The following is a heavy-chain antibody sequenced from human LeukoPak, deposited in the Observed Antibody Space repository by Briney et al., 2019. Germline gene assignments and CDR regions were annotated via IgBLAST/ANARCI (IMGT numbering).Heavy chain of an antibody. D-gene: IGHD3-9*01. V-gene: IGHV4-59*01. Sequence: SETLSLTCTVSGGSISSYYWSWIRQPPGKGLEWIGYIYYSGSTNYNPSLKSRVTISVDTSKNQFSLKLSSVTAADTAVYYCASPRLYDILTGPIDYWGQGTLVTVSS. CDR1: GGSISSYY. CDR3: ASPRLYDILTGPIDY. CDR2: IYYSGST. J-gene: IGHJ4*02.